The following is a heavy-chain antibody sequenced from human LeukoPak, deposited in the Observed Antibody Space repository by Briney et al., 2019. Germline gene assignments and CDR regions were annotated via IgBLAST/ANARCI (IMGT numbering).Heavy chain of an antibody. CDR1: GFTFSSYW. CDR3: TRPSQGVTSDWYFDL. V-gene: IGHV3-73*01. J-gene: IGHJ2*01. CDR2: IRSKANSYAT. Sequence: PGGSLRLSCAASGFTFSSYWMSWVRQASGKGLEWVGRIRSKANSYATAYAASVKGRFTISRDDSKNTAYLQMNSLKTEDTAVYYCTRPSQGVTSDWYFDLWGRGTLVTVSS. D-gene: IGHD2-21*02.